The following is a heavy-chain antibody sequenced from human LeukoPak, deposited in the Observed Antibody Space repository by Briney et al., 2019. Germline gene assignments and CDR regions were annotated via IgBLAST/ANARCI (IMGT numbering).Heavy chain of an antibody. J-gene: IGHJ4*02. CDR1: GGSFSGYY. CDR2: INHSGST. CDR3: ARGGWLVPFDY. Sequence: PSETLSLTCAVYGGSFSGYYWSWIRQPPGKGLEWIGEINHSGSTNYNPSLKSRVTISVGTSKNQFSLKLSSVTAADTAVYYCARGGWLVPFDYWGQGTLVTVSS. V-gene: IGHV4-34*01. D-gene: IGHD6-19*01.